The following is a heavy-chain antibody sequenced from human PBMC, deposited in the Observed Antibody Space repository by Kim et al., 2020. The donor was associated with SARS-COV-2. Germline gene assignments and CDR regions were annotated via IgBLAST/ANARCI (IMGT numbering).Heavy chain of an antibody. CDR1: GYTFTSYG. CDR2: ISAYNGNT. J-gene: IGHJ6*02. CDR3: GRFVFGGKSYGMDV. D-gene: IGHD2-15*01. Sequence: ASVKVSCKASGYTFTSYGISWVRQAPGQGLEWMGWISAYNGNTNYAQKFQGRVTMTTDTSTSTAYMDLRSLRSDDTAVYYCGRFVFGGKSYGMDVWGQGTTVTVSS. V-gene: IGHV1-18*01.